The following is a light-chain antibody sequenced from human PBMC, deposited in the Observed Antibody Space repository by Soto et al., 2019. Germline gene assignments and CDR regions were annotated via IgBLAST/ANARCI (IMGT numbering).Light chain of an antibody. J-gene: IGKJ2*01. CDR1: QSISSW. V-gene: IGKV1-5*01. CDR3: QQYNSYSPYT. CDR2: DAS. Sequence: DIQMTQSPSTLSASVGDRVTITCRASQSISSWLAWYQQKPGKAPKLLIYDASSLESGVPQRFSGSGSGTEFTLTISSLQPDDFATYYFQQYNSYSPYTFGQGTKLDIK.